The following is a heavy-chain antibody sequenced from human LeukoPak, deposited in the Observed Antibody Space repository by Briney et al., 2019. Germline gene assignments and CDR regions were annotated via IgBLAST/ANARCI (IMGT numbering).Heavy chain of an antibody. J-gene: IGHJ6*02. CDR1: GGSSSGYY. Sequence: PSETLSLTCAVYGGSSSGYYWSWIRQPPGKGLEWIGEINHSGSTNYNPSLKSRVTISVDTSKNQFSLKLSSVTAADTAVYYCATANYYGMDVWGQGTTVTVSS. CDR2: INHSGST. CDR3: ATANYYGMDV. V-gene: IGHV4-34*01.